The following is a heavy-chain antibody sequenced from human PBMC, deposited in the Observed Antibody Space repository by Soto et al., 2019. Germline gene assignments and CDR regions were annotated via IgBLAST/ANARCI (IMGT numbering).Heavy chain of an antibody. CDR1: GYSFTSYW. CDR2: IDPSDSYT. V-gene: IGHV5-10-1*01. CDR3: ARHEMGVDVVVVAATPHFYGMDV. J-gene: IGHJ6*02. D-gene: IGHD2-15*01. Sequence: GESLKISCKGSGYSFTSYWISWVRQMPGKGLEWMGRIDPSDSYTNYSPSFQGHVTISADKSIGTAYLQWSSLKASDTAMYYCARHEMGVDVVVVAATPHFYGMDVWGQGTTVTVSS.